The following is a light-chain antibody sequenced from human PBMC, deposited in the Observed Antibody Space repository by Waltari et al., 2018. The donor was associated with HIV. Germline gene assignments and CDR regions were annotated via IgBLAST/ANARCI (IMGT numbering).Light chain of an antibody. CDR1: SSNIGSNY. Sequence: QSVLTQPPSASGTPGQRVTISCSGSSSNIGSNYVYWYRQLPGTAPKHLIYRSDQLPSGVPDRFSGSESGTSASLVISGLRSENEADYYCAAWDASLSVWVFGGGTKLTVL. CDR2: RSD. J-gene: IGLJ3*02. CDR3: AAWDASLSVWV. V-gene: IGLV1-47*01.